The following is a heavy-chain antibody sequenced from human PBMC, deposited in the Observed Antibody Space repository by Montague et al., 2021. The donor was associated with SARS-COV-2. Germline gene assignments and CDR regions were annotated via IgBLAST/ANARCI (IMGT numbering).Heavy chain of an antibody. V-gene: IGHV3-23*01. D-gene: IGHD2-15*01. CDR1: GFTFSSYA. CDR2: ISGSGGST. J-gene: IGHJ4*02. CDR3: AKDLEYCSGGSCYSPYYFDY. Sequence: SLRLSCAASGFTFSSYAMSWVRQAPGKGLEWVPAISGSGGSTYYADSVKGRFTISRDNSKNTLYLQMNSLRAEDTAVYYCAKDLEYCSGGSCYSPYYFDYWGQGTLVTVSS.